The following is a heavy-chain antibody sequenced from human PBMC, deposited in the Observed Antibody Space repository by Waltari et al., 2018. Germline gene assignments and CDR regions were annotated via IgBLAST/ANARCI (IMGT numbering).Heavy chain of an antibody. Sequence: QVQLVQSGAEVKTPGSSLKVSCKASGGTFSSYATSWFRQDPEQGLEWMGRIIPILGIANYAQKFQGRVTITADKSTSTAYMELSSLRSEDTAVYYCATSLGYCSSTSCYVGWFDPWGQGTLVTVSS. J-gene: IGHJ5*02. V-gene: IGHV1-69*04. CDR3: ATSLGYCSSTSCYVGWFDP. CDR1: GGTFSSYA. D-gene: IGHD2-2*03. CDR2: IIPILGIA.